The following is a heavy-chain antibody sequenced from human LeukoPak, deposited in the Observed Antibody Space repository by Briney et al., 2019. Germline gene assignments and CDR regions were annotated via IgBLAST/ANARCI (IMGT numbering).Heavy chain of an antibody. CDR2: ISSSGSTI. V-gene: IGHV3-48*03. D-gene: IGHD3-10*01. CDR1: GFTFSSYE. Sequence: GGSLRLSCAASGFTFSSYEMNWVRQAPGKGLEWVSYISSSGSTIYYADSVKGRFTISRDNSKNTLYLQMNSLRAEDTAVYYCAKDIGVYGSGTYFFDYWGQGTLVTVSS. J-gene: IGHJ4*02. CDR3: AKDIGVYGSGTYFFDY.